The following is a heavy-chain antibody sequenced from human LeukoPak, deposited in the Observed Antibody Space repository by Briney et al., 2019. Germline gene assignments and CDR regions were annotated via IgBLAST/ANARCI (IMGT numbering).Heavy chain of an antibody. CDR3: ARHFGVISKGVYYYYYGLDV. Sequence: GGSLRLSCAASGFTVSTIYMSWVRQAPGKGLEWVSVVYSGGSTYYADSVKGRFTISRDNSKNTLYLQMSSLRAEDTAVYYCARHFGVISKGVYYYYYGLDVWGQGTTVTVSS. V-gene: IGHV3-66*04. D-gene: IGHD3-3*01. CDR1: GFTVSTIY. CDR2: VYSGGST. J-gene: IGHJ6*02.